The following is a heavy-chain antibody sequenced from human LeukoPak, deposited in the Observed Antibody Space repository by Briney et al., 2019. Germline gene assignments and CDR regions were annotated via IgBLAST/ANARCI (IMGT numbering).Heavy chain of an antibody. J-gene: IGHJ4*02. CDR2: ISYDGSNT. Sequence: GRSLRLSCAASGFTFSSYGMHWVGQAPGKGLEWVAVISYDGSNTYYADSVKGRFTISRDNSKNMLYLQMNSLRAEDTAVYYCAKPYYYGSRSYMDYWGQGTLVTVSS. V-gene: IGHV3-30*18. D-gene: IGHD3-10*01. CDR1: GFTFSSYG. CDR3: AKPYYYGSRSYMDY.